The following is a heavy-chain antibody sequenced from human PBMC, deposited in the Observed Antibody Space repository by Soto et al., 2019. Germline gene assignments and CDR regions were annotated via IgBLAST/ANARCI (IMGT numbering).Heavy chain of an antibody. D-gene: IGHD3-10*02. Sequence: QVQLVESGGGVVRPGRSLRLSCAATGFSFSTHGMHWVRQAPGKGLEWVAVIVNDGSEQEYADSVKGRFTISRDNARNILYLQMNNLRAEDPALYYCARDDLYVDNGLDHWGQGTLVTVSS. J-gene: IGHJ4*02. CDR2: IVNDGSEQ. V-gene: IGHV3-33*01. CDR1: GFSFSTHG. CDR3: ARDDLYVDNGLDH.